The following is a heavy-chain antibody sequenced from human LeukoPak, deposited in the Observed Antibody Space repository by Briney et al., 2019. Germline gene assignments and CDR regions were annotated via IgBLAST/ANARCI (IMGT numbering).Heavy chain of an antibody. CDR1: GFTFSSYE. D-gene: IGHD2-15*01. V-gene: IGHV3-21*01. J-gene: IGHJ6*03. CDR2: ISSSSSYI. Sequence: GGSLRLSCAASGFTFSSYEMNWVRQAPGKGLEWVSSISSSSSYIYYADSVKGRFTISRDNAKNSLYLQMNSLRAEDTAVYYCGSSQYYYYYMDVWGKGTTVTVSS. CDR3: GSSQYYYYYMDV.